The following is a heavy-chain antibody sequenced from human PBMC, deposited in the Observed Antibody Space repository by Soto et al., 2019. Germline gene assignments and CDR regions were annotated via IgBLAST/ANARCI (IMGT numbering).Heavy chain of an antibody. Sequence: EVQLVESGGGLVKPGGSLRLSCAASGFTFSSYSMTWVRQAPGKGLEWVSSISSSSSYIYYADSVKGRFTISRDNAKNALYLQMNSLRAEDTAVYYWAREMSGRSSGGVDYWGQGTLVTVSS. V-gene: IGHV3-21*01. CDR2: ISSSSSYI. J-gene: IGHJ4*02. CDR1: GFTFSSYS. D-gene: IGHD6-6*01. CDR3: AREMSGRSSGGVDY.